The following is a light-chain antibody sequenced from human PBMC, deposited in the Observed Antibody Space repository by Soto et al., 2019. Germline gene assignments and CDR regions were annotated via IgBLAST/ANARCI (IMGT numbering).Light chain of an antibody. J-gene: IGLJ1*01. CDR1: SSDVGGYNY. CDR2: DVS. V-gene: IGLV2-14*01. CDR3: SSYTSSSTYV. Sequence: QSALTQPASVSGSPGQSITISCTGNSSDVGGYNYVSWYQRHPGKAPKLMIYDVSNRPSGVSNRFFGSKSGNTASLTISGLQAEDEADYYCSSYTSSSTYVFGTGTKVTVL.